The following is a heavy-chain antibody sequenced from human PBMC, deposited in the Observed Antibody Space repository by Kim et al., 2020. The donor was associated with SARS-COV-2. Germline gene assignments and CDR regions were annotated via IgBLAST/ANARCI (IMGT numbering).Heavy chain of an antibody. CDR3: ARMVEMATIRRRGWFDP. D-gene: IGHD5-12*01. J-gene: IGHJ5*02. CDR2: INHSGST. V-gene: IGHV4-34*01. CDR1: GGSFSGYY. Sequence: SETLSLTCAVYGGSFSGYYWSWIRQPPGKGLEWIGEINHSGSTNYNPSLKSRVTISVDTSKNQFSLKLSSVTAADTAVYYCARMVEMATIRRRGWFDPWGQGTLVTVSS.